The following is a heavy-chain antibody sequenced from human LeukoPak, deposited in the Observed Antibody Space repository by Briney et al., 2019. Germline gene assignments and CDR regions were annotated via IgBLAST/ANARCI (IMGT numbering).Heavy chain of an antibody. J-gene: IGHJ4*02. CDR2: INHSGST. CDR1: GGSFSGYY. D-gene: IGHD1-26*01. Sequence: SETLSLTCAVYGGSFSGYYWSWIRQPPGKGLEWIGEINHSGSTNYNPSLKSRVTISVDTSKNQFSLKLSSVTAADTAVYYCARGPRSGSYSVYYFDYWGQGTLVTVSS. V-gene: IGHV4-34*01. CDR3: ARGPRSGSYSVYYFDY.